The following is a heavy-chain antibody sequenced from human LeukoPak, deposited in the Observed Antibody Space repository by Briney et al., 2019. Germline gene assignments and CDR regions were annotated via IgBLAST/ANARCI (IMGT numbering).Heavy chain of an antibody. CDR2: ISGSGGST. Sequence: GGSLRLSCAASGFTFSSYAMSWVRQAPGKGLEWVSAISGSGGSTYYADSVKGRFTISRDSSKNTLYLQMNSLRAEDTAVYYCAKDLDFWSGSQIDYWGQGTLVTVSS. D-gene: IGHD3-3*01. J-gene: IGHJ4*02. CDR3: AKDLDFWSGSQIDY. CDR1: GFTFSSYA. V-gene: IGHV3-23*01.